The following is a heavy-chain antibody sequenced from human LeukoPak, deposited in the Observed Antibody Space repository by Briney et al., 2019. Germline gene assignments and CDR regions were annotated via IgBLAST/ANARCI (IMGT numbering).Heavy chain of an antibody. CDR1: GFTVSTKY. Sequence: GSLRLSCAASGFTVSTKYMSWVRQPPGKGLEWIGEINHNGSTNYNPSLKSRVTISVDTSKNQFSLNLGSVTAADTAVYYCARGGYCSSTSCSDYYYYMDVWGKGTTVTVSS. D-gene: IGHD2-2*01. CDR2: INHNGST. V-gene: IGHV4-34*01. CDR3: ARGGYCSSTSCSDYYYYMDV. J-gene: IGHJ6*03.